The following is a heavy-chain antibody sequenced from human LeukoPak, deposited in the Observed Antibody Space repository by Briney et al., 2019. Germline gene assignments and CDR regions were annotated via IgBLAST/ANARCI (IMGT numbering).Heavy chain of an antibody. V-gene: IGHV1-24*01. CDR1: VYTLTELS. CDR2: FDPEDGET. D-gene: IGHD4-17*01. Sequence: ASVKVSCKVSVYTLTELSMHWVRQAPGKGLEWMGGFDPEDGETIYAQKFQGRVTMTEDTSTDTAYMELSSLRSEDTAVYYCAMGYGDYGTSYFDYWGQGTLVTVSS. J-gene: IGHJ4*02. CDR3: AMGYGDYGTSYFDY.